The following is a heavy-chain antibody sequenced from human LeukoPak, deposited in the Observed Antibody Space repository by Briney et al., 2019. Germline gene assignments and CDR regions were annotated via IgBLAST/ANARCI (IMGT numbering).Heavy chain of an antibody. CDR2: ISYSGST. V-gene: IGHV4-59*01. Sequence: SETLSLTCTVSSGSISGYYWSWIRQPPGKGLEWIGYISYSGSTNYSPSLKSRVTMSLDTSRNQFSLKLTSLTAADTAVYYCARGAMATTPFFDYWGQGTLVTVSS. CDR3: ARGAMATTPFFDY. D-gene: IGHD5-24*01. J-gene: IGHJ4*02. CDR1: SGSISGYY.